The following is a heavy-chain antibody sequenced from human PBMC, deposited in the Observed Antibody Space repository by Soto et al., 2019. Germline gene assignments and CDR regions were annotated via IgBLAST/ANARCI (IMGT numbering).Heavy chain of an antibody. V-gene: IGHV5-10-1*01. Sequence: PGESLTISCKGSGCSFTSYWVSCVRPMPGKGLEWMGRIDPSDSYTNYSPSFQGHVTISADKSISTAYLQWSSLKASDTAMYYCASRRLLGSSSGEDYWGQGTLVTVSS. J-gene: IGHJ4*02. CDR3: ASRRLLGSSSGEDY. CDR2: IDPSDSYT. D-gene: IGHD6-6*01. CDR1: GCSFTSYW.